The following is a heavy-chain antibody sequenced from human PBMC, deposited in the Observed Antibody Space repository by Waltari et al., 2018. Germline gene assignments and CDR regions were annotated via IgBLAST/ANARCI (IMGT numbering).Heavy chain of an antibody. Sequence: VQLVESGGGVVQPGRSLRLSCAASGFTFSSYSMNWVRQAPGKGLEWVSYISSSSRTIYYADSVKGRFTISRDNAKNSLYLQMNSLRAEDTAVYYCARVRVSGAFDIWGQGTMVTVSS. CDR2: ISSSSRTI. J-gene: IGHJ3*02. V-gene: IGHV3-48*01. CDR1: GFTFSSYS. CDR3: ARVRVSGAFDI.